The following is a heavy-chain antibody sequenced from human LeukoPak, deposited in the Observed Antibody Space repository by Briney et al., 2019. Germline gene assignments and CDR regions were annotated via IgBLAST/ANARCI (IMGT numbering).Heavy chain of an antibody. CDR2: ISGSGGST. Sequence: PGGSLRLSCAASGFTFSSYAMSWVRQAPRKGLEWVSAISGSGGSTYYADSVKGRFTISRDNSKNTLYLQMNSLRAEDTAVYYCAKDPGSSSFLYYFDYWGQGTLVTVSS. D-gene: IGHD6-6*01. J-gene: IGHJ4*02. CDR3: AKDPGSSSFLYYFDY. V-gene: IGHV3-23*01. CDR1: GFTFSSYA.